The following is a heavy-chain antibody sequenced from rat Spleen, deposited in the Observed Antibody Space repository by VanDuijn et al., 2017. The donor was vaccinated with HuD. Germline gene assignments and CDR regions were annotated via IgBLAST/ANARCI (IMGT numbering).Heavy chain of an antibody. J-gene: IGHJ3*01. V-gene: IGHV5-31*01. Sequence: EVQLVESGGGRVQPGRSLKLSCAASGFTFNNYWMPWIRQAPGKGLEWVASITNSGGSNYYPDSVKGRFTISRDNAKSTLYLEMNSLRSEDTATYYCTRDNMGITRFAYWGRGALVTVSS. CDR2: ITNSGGSN. CDR1: GFTFNNYW. CDR3: TRDNMGITRFAY. D-gene: IGHD1-9*01.